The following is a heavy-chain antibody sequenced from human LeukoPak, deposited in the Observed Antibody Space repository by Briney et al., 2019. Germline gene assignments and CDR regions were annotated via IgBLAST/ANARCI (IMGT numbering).Heavy chain of an antibody. CDR2: IWYDGSNK. CDR1: GFTFSSYG. CDR3: ARAGDYMNTWFDP. D-gene: IGHD4-17*01. J-gene: IGHJ5*02. V-gene: IGHV3-33*01. Sequence: PGGSLRLSCAASGFTFSSYGMRWVRQAPGKGLEWVAVIWYDGSNKYYADSVKGRFTISRDNSKNTLYLQMNSLRAEDTAVYYCARAGDYMNTWFDPWGQGTLVTVSS.